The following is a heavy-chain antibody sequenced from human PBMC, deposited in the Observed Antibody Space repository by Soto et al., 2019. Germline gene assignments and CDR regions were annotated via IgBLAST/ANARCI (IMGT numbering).Heavy chain of an antibody. CDR3: ARDHIVVVVTLYYYYGMDV. D-gene: IGHD2-15*01. Sequence: PGGSLRLSCAASGFTLSSYSMNWVHQAPGKGLEWVSSISSSSSYIYYADSVKGRFTISRDNAKNSLYLQMNSLRAEDTAVYYCARDHIVVVVTLYYYYGMDVWGQGTTVTVSS. CDR2: ISSSSSYI. V-gene: IGHV3-21*01. CDR1: GFTLSSYS. J-gene: IGHJ6*02.